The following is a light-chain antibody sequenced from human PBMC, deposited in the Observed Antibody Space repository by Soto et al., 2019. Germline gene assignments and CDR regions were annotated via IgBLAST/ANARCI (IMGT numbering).Light chain of an antibody. Sequence: EIVMTQSPATLSVSPGERATLSCRASQSVNSNLGWYQQKPGQAPRLLIYGTSTRATGIPARFSGSGSGTEVTLTISSLQSEDFAVYYCQQYYNWPYTFGQGTKLEIK. CDR1: QSVNSN. CDR3: QQYYNWPYT. CDR2: GTS. V-gene: IGKV3-15*01. J-gene: IGKJ2*01.